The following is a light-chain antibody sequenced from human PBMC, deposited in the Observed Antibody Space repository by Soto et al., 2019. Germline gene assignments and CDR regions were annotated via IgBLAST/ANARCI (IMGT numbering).Light chain of an antibody. V-gene: IGKV1-12*01. CDR1: QGINNW. Sequence: DIQMTQSPSSVSASVGDRVTITCRASQGINNWLAWYQQKPGKAPKLLISAASSLQSGVLSRFSGSGSGTEFTLTISSLQPEDFATYFCQQGSSFPWTFGQVTKVEIK. J-gene: IGKJ1*01. CDR2: AAS. CDR3: QQGSSFPWT.